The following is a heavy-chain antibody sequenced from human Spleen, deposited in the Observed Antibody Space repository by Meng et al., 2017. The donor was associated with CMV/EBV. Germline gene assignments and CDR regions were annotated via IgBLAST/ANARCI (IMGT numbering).Heavy chain of an antibody. D-gene: IGHD3-16*01. CDR2: IYYSGST. CDR3: ARASGGGANLNNWYFDL. CDR1: GGSINSGGYF. V-gene: IGHV4-31*03. Sequence: LRLSCTVSGGSINSGGYFWSWIRQLPGKGLEWIGDIYYSGSTYYHPSLKSRVTISVDTSKNQFSLKLRSVTAADTAVYYCARASGGGANLNNWYFDLWGRGTLVTVSS. J-gene: IGHJ2*01.